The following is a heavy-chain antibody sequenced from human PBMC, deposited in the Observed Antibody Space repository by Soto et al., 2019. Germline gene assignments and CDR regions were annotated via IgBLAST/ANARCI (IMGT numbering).Heavy chain of an antibody. CDR2: IYDSGRT. V-gene: IGHV4-61*01. Sequence: QVQLQESGPGLVKPSETLSLTCTVSGGSVSSTSYYGFWIRQPPGMGLEWIGYIYDSGRTDYNPSLKSRGSISIDTAKNQFSLKLNSVTAADTAVYYCATNPSGGSWRNWVDPWGQGTLVTVSS. CDR3: ATNPSGGSWRNWVDP. CDR1: GGSVSSTSYY. D-gene: IGHD2-15*01. J-gene: IGHJ5*02.